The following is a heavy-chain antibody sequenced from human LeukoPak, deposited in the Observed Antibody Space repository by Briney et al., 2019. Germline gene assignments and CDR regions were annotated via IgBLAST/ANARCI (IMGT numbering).Heavy chain of an antibody. CDR2: IYNSGSA. J-gene: IGHJ2*01. Sequence: SETLSLTCTVSGGSISSYYWSWIRQPPGKGLEWIGYIYNSGSANYNPSLKSRVTISVDTSKNQFSLNLSSVTAADTAVYYYAVSTSNWYSDLWGRGTLVTVSS. CDR3: AVSTSNWYSDL. V-gene: IGHV4-59*08. D-gene: IGHD2-2*01. CDR1: GGSISSYY.